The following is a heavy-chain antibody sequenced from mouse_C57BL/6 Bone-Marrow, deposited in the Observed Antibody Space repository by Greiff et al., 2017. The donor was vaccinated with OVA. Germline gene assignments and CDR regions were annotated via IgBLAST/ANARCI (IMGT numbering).Heavy chain of an antibody. D-gene: IGHD1-1*01. CDR1: GYTFTDYY. J-gene: IGHJ2*01. CDR3: ARYGSSYWYFDY. CDR2: IYPGSGNT. V-gene: IGHV1-76*01. Sequence: VQRVESGAELVRPGASVKLSCKASGYTFTDYYINWVKQRPGQGLEWIARIYPGSGNTYYNEKFKGKATLTAEKSSSTAYMQLSSLTSEDSAVYFCARYGSSYWYFDYWGQGTTLTVSS.